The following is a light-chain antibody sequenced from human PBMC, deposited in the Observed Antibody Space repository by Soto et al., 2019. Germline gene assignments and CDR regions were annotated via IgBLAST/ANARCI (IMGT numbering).Light chain of an antibody. V-gene: IGKV3-15*01. CDR2: GAS. CDR1: QSVSSH. CDR3: HQRSNWHRT. J-gene: IGKJ4*01. Sequence: ERVMTQSPATLSVSPGERATLSCRASQSVSSHLAWYQQKPGQPPRLLIYGASTRATGIPARFSGSGSGTEFTLTISRLEPEDVAAYYCHQRSNWHRTFGGGTKVEIX.